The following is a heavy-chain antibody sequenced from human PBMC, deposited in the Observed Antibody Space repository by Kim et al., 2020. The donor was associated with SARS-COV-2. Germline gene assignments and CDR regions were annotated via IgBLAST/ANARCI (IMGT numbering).Heavy chain of an antibody. CDR3: ARRAVDSSGTYYFDY. CDR1: GFTFSSYW. J-gene: IGHJ4*02. V-gene: IGHV3-74*01. CDR2: IYSDGSGT. D-gene: IGHD3-22*01. Sequence: GVSLRLSCAASGFTFSSYWMHWVRQAPGKGLVWVSRIYSDGSGTSYADSVKGRFTISRDNAKNTLYLQMNSLRAEDTALYYCARRAVDSSGTYYFDYWGQGTLVTLSS.